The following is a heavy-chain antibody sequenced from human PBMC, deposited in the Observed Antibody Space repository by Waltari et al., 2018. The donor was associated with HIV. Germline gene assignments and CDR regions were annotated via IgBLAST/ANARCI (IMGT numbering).Heavy chain of an antibody. Sequence: EVQLVESGGGLVQPGGSLRLSCAASGFTFSSYSMNWVRQAPGKGLEWVSYISSSSSTIYYADSVKGRFTISRDNAKNSLYLQMNSLRAEDTAVYYCARDFRTVTTYYGMDVWGQGTTVTVSS. V-gene: IGHV3-48*04. J-gene: IGHJ6*02. CDR1: GFTFSSYS. CDR3: ARDFRTVTTYYGMDV. D-gene: IGHD4-17*01. CDR2: ISSSSSTI.